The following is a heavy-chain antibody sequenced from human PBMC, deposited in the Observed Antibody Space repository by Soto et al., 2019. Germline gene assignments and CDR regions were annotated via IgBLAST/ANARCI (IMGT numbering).Heavy chain of an antibody. CDR3: ALGGIAAPPDDYYYYYYMDV. Sequence: ASVKVSCKASGYTFTSYDINWVRQATGQGLEWMGWMNPNSGNTGYAQKFQGRVTMTRNTSISTAYMELSSLRSEDTAVYYCALGGIAAPPDDYYYYYYMDVWGKGTTVTVSS. V-gene: IGHV1-8*01. J-gene: IGHJ6*03. CDR2: MNPNSGNT. CDR1: GYTFTSYD. D-gene: IGHD6-6*01.